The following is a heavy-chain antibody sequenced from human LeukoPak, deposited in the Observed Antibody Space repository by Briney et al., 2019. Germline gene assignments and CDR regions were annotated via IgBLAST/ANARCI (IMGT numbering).Heavy chain of an antibody. CDR2: ISGSGYNT. V-gene: IGHV3-23*01. D-gene: IGHD2-8*01. Sequence: GGSLRLSCAASGFTFDNYAMSWVRQAPVKGLEWVSSISGSGYNTYYADSVKGRFIISRDNSKNTLYLQMSGLRAEDTAVYYCAKDNRAFCTSGVCSSFDYWGQGTLVTVSS. J-gene: IGHJ4*02. CDR1: GFTFDNYA. CDR3: AKDNRAFCTSGVCSSFDY.